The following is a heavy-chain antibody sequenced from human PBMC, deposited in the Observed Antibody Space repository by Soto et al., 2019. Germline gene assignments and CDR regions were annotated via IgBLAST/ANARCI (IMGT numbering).Heavy chain of an antibody. D-gene: IGHD6-6*01. V-gene: IGHV4-59*01. CDR2: IYYSGST. CDR1: GGSISSYY. J-gene: IGHJ5*02. CDR3: ARDSSSSGWFDP. Sequence: SETLSLTCTVSGGSISSYYWSWIRQPPGKGLEWIGYIYYSGSTNYNPPLKSRVTISVDTSKNQFSLKLSSVTAADTAVYYCARDSSSSGWFDPWGQGTLVTVSS.